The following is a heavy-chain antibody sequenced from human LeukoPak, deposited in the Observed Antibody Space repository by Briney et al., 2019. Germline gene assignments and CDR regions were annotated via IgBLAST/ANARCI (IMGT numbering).Heavy chain of an antibody. CDR3: ARAPLSIAAAGTLDYYYYYMDV. D-gene: IGHD6-13*01. V-gene: IGHV1-2*02. J-gene: IGHJ6*03. Sequence: ASVKVSCKASGYTFTGDYMHWVRQAPGQGLEWMGWINPNSGGTNYAQKFQGRVTMTRDTSISTAYMELSRLRSDDTAVYYCARAPLSIAAAGTLDYYYYYMDVWGKGTTVTVSS. CDR1: GYTFTGDY. CDR2: INPNSGGT.